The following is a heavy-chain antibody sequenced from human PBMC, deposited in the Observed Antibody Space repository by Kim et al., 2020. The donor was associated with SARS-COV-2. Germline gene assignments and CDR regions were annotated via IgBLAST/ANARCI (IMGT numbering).Heavy chain of an antibody. CDR3: ARGVHV. V-gene: IGHV3-7*04. CDR1: GFIFGDFW. J-gene: IGHJ6*02. CDR2: INGDGSQK. Sequence: GGSLRLSCVGSGFIFGDFWMNWVRRAPGKGLEWVANINGDGSQKYYADFVKGRFTISRDNADNSGYLQMNGLRGDDTAVYYCARGVHVWGQGTTVTVSS.